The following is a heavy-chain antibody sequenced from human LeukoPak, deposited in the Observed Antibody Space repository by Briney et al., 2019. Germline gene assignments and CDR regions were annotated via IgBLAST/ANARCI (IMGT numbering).Heavy chain of an antibody. CDR1: GFTFSSYA. D-gene: IGHD6-25*01. CDR2: ISGSGGST. Sequence: GGSLRLSCAASGFTFSSYAMSWVRQAPGKGLEWVSAISGSGGSTHYADSVKGRFTISRDNSKNTLYLQMNSLRAEDTAVYYCAKGGGHYYYGMDVWGQGTTVTVSS. V-gene: IGHV3-23*01. CDR3: AKGGGHYYYGMDV. J-gene: IGHJ6*02.